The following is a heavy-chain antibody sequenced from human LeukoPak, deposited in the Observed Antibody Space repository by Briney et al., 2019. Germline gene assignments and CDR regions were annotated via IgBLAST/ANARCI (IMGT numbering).Heavy chain of an antibody. J-gene: IGHJ4*02. Sequence: SETLSLTCTVSGGSISSYYWSWIRQPAGKGLEWIGRIYTSGSTNYNPSLKSRVTMSVDTSKNQFSLKLSSVTAADTAVYYCARESGDYVWGSYRYPFDYWGQGTLVTVSS. D-gene: IGHD3-16*02. CDR2: IYTSGST. V-gene: IGHV4-4*07. CDR1: GGSISSYY. CDR3: ARESGDYVWGSYRYPFDY.